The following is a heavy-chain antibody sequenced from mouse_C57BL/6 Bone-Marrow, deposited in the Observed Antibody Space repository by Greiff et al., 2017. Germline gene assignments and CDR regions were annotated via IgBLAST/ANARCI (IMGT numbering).Heavy chain of an antibody. V-gene: IGHV1-80*01. D-gene: IGHD1-1*01. CDR1: GYAFSSYW. J-gene: IGHJ3*01. CDR2: IYPGDGDT. CDR3: ARSVTTGFAY. Sequence: VQLQQSGAELVKPGASVKISCKASGYAFSSYWMNWVKQRPGKGLEWIGQIYPGDGDTNYNGKFKGKATLTADKSSSTADMQLSILTSEDSAVYFCARSVTTGFAYWGQGTLVTVSA.